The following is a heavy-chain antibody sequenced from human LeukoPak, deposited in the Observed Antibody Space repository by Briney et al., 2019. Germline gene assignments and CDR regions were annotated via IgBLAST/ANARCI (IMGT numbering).Heavy chain of an antibody. J-gene: IGHJ6*03. CDR1: GFTFSNYW. Sequence: PGGSLRLSCAASGFTFSNYWMNWVRQAPGKGLEWVANIKQDGSEKYYVDSVKGRFTISRDNAKNSLYLQMNSLRAEDTAVYYCARLVDYYYYMDVWGKGTTVTVSS. CDR3: ARLVDYYYYMDV. CDR2: IKQDGSEK. V-gene: IGHV3-7*01.